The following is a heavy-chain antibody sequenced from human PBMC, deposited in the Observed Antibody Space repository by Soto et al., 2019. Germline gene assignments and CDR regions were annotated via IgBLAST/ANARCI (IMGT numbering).Heavy chain of an antibody. CDR3: ARGSSGFSDFN. J-gene: IGHJ4*02. V-gene: IGHV5-51*01. CDR2: IYPGDSDT. Sequence: PGESLKISCNGSGYSFNTYWIGWVRQVPGKGLEWMGMIYPGDSDTRYSPSFQGQVTISADKSISTAYLQWSSLKASDTAMYYCARGSSGFSDFNWGQGTLVTVSS. CDR1: GYSFNTYW. D-gene: IGHD3-22*01.